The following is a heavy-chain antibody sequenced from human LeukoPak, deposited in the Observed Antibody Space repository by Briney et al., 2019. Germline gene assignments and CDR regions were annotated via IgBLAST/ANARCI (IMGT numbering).Heavy chain of an antibody. CDR2: INHSGST. D-gene: IGHD3-10*01. V-gene: IGHV4-34*01. CDR3: ARAPSGLLWFGELSPNYYYGMDV. Sequence: SETLSLTGAVYGGSFSGYYWSWIRQPPGKGLEWIGEINHSGSTNYNPSLRSRVTISVDTSKNQFSLKLSSVTAADTAVYYCARAPSGLLWFGELSPNYYYGMDVWGKGTTVTVSS. CDR1: GGSFSGYY. J-gene: IGHJ6*04.